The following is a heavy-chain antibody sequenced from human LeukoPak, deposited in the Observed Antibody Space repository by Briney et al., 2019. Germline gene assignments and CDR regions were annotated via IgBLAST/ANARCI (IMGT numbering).Heavy chain of an antibody. CDR2: IIPIFGIT. CDR3: ARGPGDYGDFNWFDR. D-gene: IGHD4-17*01. V-gene: IGHV1-69*13. J-gene: IGHJ5*02. Sequence: SVKVSCKSSGGTFSTYAVTWVRQAPGQGLEWIGGIIPIFGITNYSQKFQGRVTITADESTSTVFMDLSSLRSEDMALYYCARGPGDYGDFNWFDRWGQGTLVTVSS. CDR1: GGTFSTYA.